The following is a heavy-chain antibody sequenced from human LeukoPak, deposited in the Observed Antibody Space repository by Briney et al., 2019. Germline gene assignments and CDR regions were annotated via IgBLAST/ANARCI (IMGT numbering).Heavy chain of an antibody. D-gene: IGHD3-3*01. V-gene: IGHV3-21*01. CDR1: GFTFSSYS. Sequence: GGSLRLSCAASGFTFSSYSMNWVRQAPGKGLEWVSFISSSSSYIYYADSVKGRLTISRDNAKNSLYLQMNSLRAEDTAVYYCARDAPPPNYDFWSGFASADWGQGTLVTVSS. J-gene: IGHJ4*02. CDR2: ISSSSSYI. CDR3: ARDAPPPNYDFWSGFASAD.